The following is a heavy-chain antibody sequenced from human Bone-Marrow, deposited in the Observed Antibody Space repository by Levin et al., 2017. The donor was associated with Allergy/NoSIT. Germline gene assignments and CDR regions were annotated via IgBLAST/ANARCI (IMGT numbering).Heavy chain of an antibody. CDR3: ARHQYSSGWETPYFDY. J-gene: IGHJ4*02. V-gene: IGHV4-39*01. D-gene: IGHD6-19*01. CDR2: IYYSGST. Sequence: SETLSLTCTVSGGSISSSSYYWGWIRQPPGKGLEWIGSIYYSGSTYYNPSLKSRVTISVDTSKNQFSLKLSSVTAADTAVYYCARHQYSSGWETPYFDYWGQGTLVTGSS. CDR1: GGSISSSSYY.